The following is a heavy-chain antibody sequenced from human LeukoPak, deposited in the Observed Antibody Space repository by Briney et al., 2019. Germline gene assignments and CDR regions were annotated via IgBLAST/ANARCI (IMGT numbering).Heavy chain of an antibody. D-gene: IGHD6-19*01. J-gene: IGHJ4*02. Sequence: SETLSLTCTVSGGSISSYYWGWIRQPPGKGLEWIGSIYYSGSTYYNPSLKSRVTISVDTSKNQFSLKLSSVTAADTAVYYCAKDSGPRFDYWGQGTLVTVSS. V-gene: IGHV4-39*02. CDR2: IYYSGST. CDR3: AKDSGPRFDY. CDR1: GGSISSYY.